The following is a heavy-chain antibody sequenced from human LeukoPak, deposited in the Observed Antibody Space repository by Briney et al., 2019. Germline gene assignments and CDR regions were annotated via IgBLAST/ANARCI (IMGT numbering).Heavy chain of an antibody. CDR3: VKDRYSYGKLFDY. CDR1: GFTFSSYA. V-gene: IGHV3-64D*06. J-gene: IGHJ4*02. D-gene: IGHD5-18*01. Sequence: GGSLRLSCSASGFTFSSYAMHWVRQAPGKGLEYVSAISSNGGSTYYADSVKGRFTISRDNSKNTLYLQMSSLRAEDTAVYHCVKDRYSYGKLFDYWGQGTLVTVSS. CDR2: ISSNGGST.